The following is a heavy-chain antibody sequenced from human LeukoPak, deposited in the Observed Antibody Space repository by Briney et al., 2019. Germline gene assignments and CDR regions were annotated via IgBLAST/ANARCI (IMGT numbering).Heavy chain of an antibody. CDR1: GFTFSSYG. V-gene: IGHV3-21*01. D-gene: IGHD6-13*01. CDR3: ARDDGVWQQLVPPDY. CDR2: ISSSSSYI. Sequence: PGRSLRLSCAASGFTFSSYGMHWVRQAPGKGLEWVSSISSSSSYIYYADSVKGRFTISRDNAKNSLYLQMNSLRAEDTAVYYCARDDGVWQQLVPPDYWGQGTLVTVSS. J-gene: IGHJ4*02.